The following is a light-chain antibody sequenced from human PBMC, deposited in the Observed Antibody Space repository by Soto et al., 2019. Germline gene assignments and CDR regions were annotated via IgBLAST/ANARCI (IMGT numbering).Light chain of an antibody. V-gene: IGKV3-15*01. J-gene: IGKJ1*01. Sequence: EIVMTQSPATLSVSPGERATLSCRASQSVGGDLAWFQQKPGQAPRLLIYGVSTRATGIPARFSGSGSGTEFTLTISSLQSEDFAVYYCQQYNNWPWTFGQGTKVDIK. CDR3: QQYNNWPWT. CDR2: GVS. CDR1: QSVGGD.